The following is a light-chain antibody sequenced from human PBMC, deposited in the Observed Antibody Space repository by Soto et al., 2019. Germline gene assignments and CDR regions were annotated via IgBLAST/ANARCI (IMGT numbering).Light chain of an antibody. CDR1: QSVSSSY. CDR3: QQYGSSLPST. V-gene: IGKV3-20*01. Sequence: EIVLTQSPGTLSLSPGERATLSCRASQSVSSSYLAWYQQKPGQAPRLLIYGASSRATGIPDRFSGSGSGTDFTLTISRLEPEDFAVYYCQQYGSSLPSTFGRGTKLEIK. J-gene: IGKJ2*01. CDR2: GAS.